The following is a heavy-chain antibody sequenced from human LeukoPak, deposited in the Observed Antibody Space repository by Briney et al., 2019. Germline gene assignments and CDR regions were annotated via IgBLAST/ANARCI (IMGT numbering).Heavy chain of an antibody. CDR2: ISSSSSYI. CDR3: AKDIGQQLVSCYFDY. D-gene: IGHD6-13*01. CDR1: GFTFSSYS. V-gene: IGHV3-21*04. J-gene: IGHJ4*02. Sequence: PGGSLRLSCAASGFTFSSYSMNWVRQAPGKGLEWVSSISSSSSYIYYADSVKGRFTISRDNAKNSLYLQMNSLRAEDTALYYCAKDIGQQLVSCYFDYWGQGTLVTVSS.